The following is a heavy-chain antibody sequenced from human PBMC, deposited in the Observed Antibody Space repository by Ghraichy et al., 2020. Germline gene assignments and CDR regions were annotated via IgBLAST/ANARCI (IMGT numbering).Heavy chain of an antibody. J-gene: IGHJ5*02. D-gene: IGHD2-15*01. CDR1: GGSMSSSSYY. Sequence: SETLSLTCTVSGGSMSSSSYYWGWIRQPPGKGLEWIASIYSGYTYYNPSLKSRVTISVDTSKKEFSLRLSSVTAADTAVYYCASHSKGGFCSSPSCYSVSWGQGTLVTVSS. CDR3: ASHSKGGFCSSPSCYSVS. V-gene: IGHV4-39*01. CDR2: IYSGYT.